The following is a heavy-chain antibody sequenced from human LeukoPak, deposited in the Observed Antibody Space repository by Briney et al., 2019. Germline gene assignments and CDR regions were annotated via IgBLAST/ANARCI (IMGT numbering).Heavy chain of an antibody. CDR2: IYPGDSDT. CDR1: GNSFTSNW. J-gene: IGHJ4*02. CDR3: ARREDSSSWYYFDY. V-gene: IGHV5-51*01. D-gene: IGHD6-13*01. Sequence: GESLKISCKVSGNSFTSNWIGWVRQMPGKGLEWMGIIYPGDSDTRYSPAFQGQVTISADKCISTAYLQWSSLKASDTAMYYCARREDSSSWYYFDYWGQGTLVTVSS.